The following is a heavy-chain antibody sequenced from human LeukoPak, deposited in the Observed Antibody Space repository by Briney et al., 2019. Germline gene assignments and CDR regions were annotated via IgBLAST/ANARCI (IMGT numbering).Heavy chain of an antibody. Sequence: GGSLRLSCAASGFTFSSYWMHWVRQAPGKGLVWVSRINSDGRSTSYADSAKGRFTISRDDAKNTLYLQMNSLRAEDTAVYYCVRDVWGDRDSYFDYWGQGTLVTVSS. CDR2: INSDGRST. V-gene: IGHV3-74*01. CDR3: VRDVWGDRDSYFDY. J-gene: IGHJ4*02. CDR1: GFTFSSYW. D-gene: IGHD2-21*01.